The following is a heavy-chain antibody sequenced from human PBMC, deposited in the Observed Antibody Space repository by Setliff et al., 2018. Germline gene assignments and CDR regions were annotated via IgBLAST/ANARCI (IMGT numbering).Heavy chain of an antibody. V-gene: IGHV4-34*11. CDR1: SGSFSGYY. D-gene: IGHD5-12*01. Sequence: PSETLSLTCAVYSGSFSGYYWSWIRQPPGKGLEWIGYVYYSGTANYSPSLRSRLTISVDTSKNQFSLKLRSVTAADTAVYYCARGGTFRYFDFWGQGAPVTVSS. CDR3: ARGGTFRYFDF. J-gene: IGHJ4*02. CDR2: VYYSGTA.